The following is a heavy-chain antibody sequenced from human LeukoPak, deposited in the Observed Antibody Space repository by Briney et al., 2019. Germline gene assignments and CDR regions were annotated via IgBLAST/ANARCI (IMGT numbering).Heavy chain of an antibody. V-gene: IGHV3-66*01. CDR3: ARGLSIAAAGDAFDI. D-gene: IGHD6-13*01. J-gene: IGHJ3*02. CDR1: GFTVSSNY. CDR2: IYSGGST. Sequence: GGSLRLSCAASGFTVSSNYMSWVRQAPGRGLEWVSVIYSGGSTYYADSVKGRFTISRDNSKNTLYLQMNSLRAEDTAVYYCARGLSIAAAGDAFDIWGQGTMVTVSS.